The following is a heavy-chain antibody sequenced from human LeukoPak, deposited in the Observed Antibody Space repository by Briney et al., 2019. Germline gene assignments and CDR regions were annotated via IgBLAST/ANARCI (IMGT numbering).Heavy chain of an antibody. CDR1: GGSISSYY. J-gene: IGHJ6*03. Sequence: SETLSLTCTVSGGSISSYYWSWIRQPAGKGLEWIGRIYTSGSTNYNPSLKSRVTMSVDTSKNQFSLKLSSVTAADTAVYYCARDLRYYDYVWGSYRADNYYYYYMDVWGKGPRSPSP. CDR3: ARDLRYYDYVWGSYRADNYYYYYMDV. D-gene: IGHD3-16*02. CDR2: IYTSGST. V-gene: IGHV4-4*07.